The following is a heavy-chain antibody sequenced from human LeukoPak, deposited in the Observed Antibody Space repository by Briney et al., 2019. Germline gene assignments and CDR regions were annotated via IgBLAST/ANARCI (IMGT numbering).Heavy chain of an antibody. CDR2: IYYSGST. D-gene: IGHD3-3*01. V-gene: IGHV4-59*01. J-gene: IGHJ4*02. Sequence: SETLSLTCTVSGGSISSYYWSWIRQPPGKGLEWIGYIYYSGSTNYNPSLKSRVTISVDTSKNQFSLRLSSVTAADTAVYYCARGGPRFPPGYWGQGTLVTVSS. CDR1: GGSISSYY. CDR3: ARGGPRFPPGY.